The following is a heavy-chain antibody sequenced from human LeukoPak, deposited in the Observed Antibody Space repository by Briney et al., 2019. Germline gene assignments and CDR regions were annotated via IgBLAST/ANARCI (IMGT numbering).Heavy chain of an antibody. Sequence: GESLKISCKGSGYNFTTYWIGWVRQMPGKGLECMGIIYPGDSDTTYSPSFQGQVIISADKSINTAYLQWSSLKASDTAMYYCARRGIGSYYNRWFDPWGQGTLVTVSS. CDR1: GYNFTTYW. V-gene: IGHV5-51*01. D-gene: IGHD1-26*01. J-gene: IGHJ5*02. CDR2: IYPGDSDT. CDR3: ARRGIGSYYNRWFDP.